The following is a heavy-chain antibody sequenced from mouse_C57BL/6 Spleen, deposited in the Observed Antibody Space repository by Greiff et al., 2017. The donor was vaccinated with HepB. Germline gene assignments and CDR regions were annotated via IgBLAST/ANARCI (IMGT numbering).Heavy chain of an antibody. D-gene: IGHD2-3*01. CDR3: ARGGDGYLAY. V-gene: IGHV1-69*01. CDR1: GYTFTSYW. J-gene: IGHJ3*01. CDR2: IDPSDSYT. Sequence: QVQLKQPGAELVMPGASVKLSCKASGYTFTSYWMHWVKQRPGQGLEWIGEIDPSDSYTNYNQKFKGKSTLTVDKSSSTAYMQLSSLTSEDSAVYYCARGGDGYLAYWGQGTLVTVSA.